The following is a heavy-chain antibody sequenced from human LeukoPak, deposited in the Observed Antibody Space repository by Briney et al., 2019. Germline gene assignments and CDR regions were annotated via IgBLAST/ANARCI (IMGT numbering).Heavy chain of an antibody. CDR2: VSGSGSST. V-gene: IGHV3-23*01. D-gene: IGHD1-7*01. CDR1: GFTFSNYV. J-gene: IGHJ4*02. Sequence: GGSLRLSCAASGFTFSNYVMSWVRLAPGKGLEWVSAVSGSGSSTYYADSVKGRFTISRDNSKNTLYLQMNSLRAEDTAVYYCAKESDVTGTTYGDYWGQGTLVTVSS. CDR3: AKESDVTGTTYGDY.